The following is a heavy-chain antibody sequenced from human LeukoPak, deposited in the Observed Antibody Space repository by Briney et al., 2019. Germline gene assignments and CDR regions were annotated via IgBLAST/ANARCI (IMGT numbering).Heavy chain of an antibody. Sequence: SETLSLTCAVYGGSFSGYYWSWIRQPPGKGLEWIGEINHSGSTNYNPSLKSRVTISVDTSKNQFSLKLTSLTAADTAVYYCAREDSSGYLGYWGQGTLVTVSS. CDR1: GGSFSGYY. V-gene: IGHV4-34*01. CDR3: AREDSSGYLGY. CDR2: INHSGST. D-gene: IGHD3-22*01. J-gene: IGHJ4*02.